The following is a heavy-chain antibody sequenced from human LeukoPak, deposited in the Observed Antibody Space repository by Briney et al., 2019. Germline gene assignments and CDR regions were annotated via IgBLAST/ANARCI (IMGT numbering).Heavy chain of an antibody. Sequence: GGSLRLSGAASGFTFSDYCMSWIRQAPGKGLEWVSYISSSSSYTNYADSVKGRFTISRDNAKNSLYLQMNSLRAEDTAVYYCARGAVGATNYFDYWGQGTLVTVSS. CDR3: ARGAVGATNYFDY. CDR2: ISSSSSYT. J-gene: IGHJ4*02. D-gene: IGHD1-26*01. CDR1: GFTFSDYC. V-gene: IGHV3-11*06.